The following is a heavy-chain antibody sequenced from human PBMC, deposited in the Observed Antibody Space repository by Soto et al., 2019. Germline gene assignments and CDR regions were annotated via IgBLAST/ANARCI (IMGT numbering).Heavy chain of an antibody. Sequence: QVQLQQSGPGLVKPSQTLSLTCSVPDGSVSSDFYYWHWIRQRPGKGLEWIGDIYYSGNTYYNPSLTGRVASSVDTSKNQLFLTLTSLPAADTAVYFWARGWQRVTGTYDSWGPGTLVTVSS. J-gene: IGHJ5*01. CDR1: DGSVSSDFYY. V-gene: IGHV4-31*03. D-gene: IGHD1-1*01. CDR2: IYYSGNT. CDR3: ARGWQRVTGTYDS.